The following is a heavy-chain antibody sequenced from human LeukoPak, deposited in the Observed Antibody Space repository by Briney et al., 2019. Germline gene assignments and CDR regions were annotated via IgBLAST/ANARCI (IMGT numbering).Heavy chain of an antibody. CDR3: ARVGTGIAAAGPPG. Sequence: GGSLRLSCAASGFTFSSYWMSWVRQAPGKGLEWVANIKQDGSEKYYVDSVKGRFTISRDNAKNSLYLQMNSLRAEDTAVYYCARVGTGIAAAGPPGWGQGTLVTVSS. J-gene: IGHJ4*02. D-gene: IGHD6-13*01. CDR2: IKQDGSEK. CDR1: GFTFSSYW. V-gene: IGHV3-7*01.